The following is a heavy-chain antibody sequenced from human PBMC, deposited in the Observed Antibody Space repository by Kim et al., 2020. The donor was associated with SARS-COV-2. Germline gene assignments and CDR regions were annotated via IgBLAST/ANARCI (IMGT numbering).Heavy chain of an antibody. D-gene: IGHD3-10*01. J-gene: IGHJ5*02. CDR2: IYPGDSDT. V-gene: IGHV5-51*01. CDR3: ARHTLMLDYYGSGSHNWFDP. CDR1: GYSFTSYW. Sequence: GESLKISCKGSGYSFTSYWIGWVRQMPGKGLEWMGIIYPGDSDTRYSPSFQGQVTISADKSISTAYLQWSSLKASDTAMYYCARHTLMLDYYGSGSHNWFDPWGQGTLVTVSS.